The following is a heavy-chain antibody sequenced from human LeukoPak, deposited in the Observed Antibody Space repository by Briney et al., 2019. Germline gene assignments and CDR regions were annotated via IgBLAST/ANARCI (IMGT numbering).Heavy chain of an antibody. Sequence: PGGSLGLSCAASGFTFSSYGMHWVRQAPGKGLEWVAVIWYDGSNKYYADSVKGRFTISRDNSKNTLYLQMNSLRAEDTAVYYCARESLPRLVIYAFDIWGQGTMVTVSS. CDR1: GFTFSSYG. D-gene: IGHD3-9*01. V-gene: IGHV3-33*01. CDR2: IWYDGSNK. CDR3: ARESLPRLVIYAFDI. J-gene: IGHJ3*02.